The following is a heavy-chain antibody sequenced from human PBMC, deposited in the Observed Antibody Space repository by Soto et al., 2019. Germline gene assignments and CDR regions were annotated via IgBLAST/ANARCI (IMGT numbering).Heavy chain of an antibody. CDR3: AREPLAHSYFDY. CDR1: GGSISGYY. Sequence: QVQLQESGPGLLKPSENLSLTCTVGGGSISGYYWSWIRQPAGKGLAWIGRVYNSERTTYNPSLKSRVTMSVDTSKNQFSLKLTSVTAADTAVYFCAREPLAHSYFDYWGQGTLVTVSS. J-gene: IGHJ4*02. V-gene: IGHV4-4*07. CDR2: VYNSERT.